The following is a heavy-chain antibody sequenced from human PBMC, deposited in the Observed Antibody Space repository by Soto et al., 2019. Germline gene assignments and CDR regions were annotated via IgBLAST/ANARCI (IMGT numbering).Heavy chain of an antibody. D-gene: IGHD1-20*01. Sequence: SQTLSLTCAISGDSVSSNSAAWNWIRQSPSRGLEWLGRTYYRSKWYNDYAVSVKSRITINPDTSKNQFSLQLNSVTPEDTAVYYCARGTRVLYNWNGDYYYYMDVWGKGTTVTVSS. CDR1: GDSVSSNSAA. J-gene: IGHJ6*03. V-gene: IGHV6-1*01. CDR3: ARGTRVLYNWNGDYYYYMDV. CDR2: TYYRSKWYN.